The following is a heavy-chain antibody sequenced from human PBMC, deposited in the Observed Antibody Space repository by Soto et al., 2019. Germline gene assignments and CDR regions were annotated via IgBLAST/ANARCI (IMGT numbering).Heavy chain of an antibody. J-gene: IGHJ4*02. V-gene: IGHV3-15*07. CDR1: GFTFSNAW. D-gene: IGHD1-26*01. CDR2: IKSKTDGGTT. CDR3: TPDLNSGSYYSGDH. Sequence: PGGSLRLSCAASGFTFSNAWMNWVRQAPGKGLEWVGRIKSKTDGGTTDYAAPVKGRFTISRDDSKNTLYLQMNSLKTEDTAVYYCTPDLNSGSYYSGDHWGQGTLVTVSS.